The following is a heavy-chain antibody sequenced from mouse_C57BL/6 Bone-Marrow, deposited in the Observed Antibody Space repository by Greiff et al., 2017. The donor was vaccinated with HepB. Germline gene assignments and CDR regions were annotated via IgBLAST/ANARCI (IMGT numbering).Heavy chain of an antibody. V-gene: IGHV5-6*02. J-gene: IGHJ2*01. D-gene: IGHD1-1*01. CDR1: GFTFSSYG. Sequence: EVKLVESGGDLVKPGGSLKLSCAASGFTFSSYGMSWVRQTPDKRLEWVATISSGGSYTYYPDSVKGRFTISRDNAKNTLDLQMSSLKSEDTDMYYCARRDYGSSYGYWGQGTTLTVSS. CDR3: ARRDYGSSYGY. CDR2: ISSGGSYT.